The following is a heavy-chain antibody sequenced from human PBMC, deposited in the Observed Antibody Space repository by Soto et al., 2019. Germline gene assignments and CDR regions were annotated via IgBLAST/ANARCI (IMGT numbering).Heavy chain of an antibody. D-gene: IGHD5-18*01. V-gene: IGHV3-21*04. Sequence: PGGSLRLSCAASGFTFSSYAMTWVRQAPGKGLEWLSSISSRSSYTNYADSVKGRFTISRDNAKNSLYLEMNSLRVEDTAVYYCARDQRGYNYGFRFDQWGQGILVTVS. CDR1: GFTFSSYA. CDR3: ARDQRGYNYGFRFDQ. J-gene: IGHJ4*02. CDR2: ISSRSSYT.